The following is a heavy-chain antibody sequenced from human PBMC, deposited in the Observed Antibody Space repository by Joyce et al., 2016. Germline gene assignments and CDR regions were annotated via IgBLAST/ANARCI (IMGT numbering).Heavy chain of an antibody. Sequence: EVQLVESGGGLIQPGGSLRLSCAASGFSISDNYMSWVRQAPGKGLEWLSVIYTGGSTYYADSVKGRLTISRDKSKNTVFLQMNSLRAEDTAVYYCAREGKPEKYSASPLDYWGQGTLVTVSS. D-gene: IGHD6-6*01. J-gene: IGHJ4*02. CDR2: IYTGGST. V-gene: IGHV3-53*01. CDR3: AREGKPEKYSASPLDY. CDR1: GFSISDNY.